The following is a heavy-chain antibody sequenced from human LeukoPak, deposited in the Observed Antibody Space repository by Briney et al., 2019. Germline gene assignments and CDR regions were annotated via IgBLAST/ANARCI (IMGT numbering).Heavy chain of an antibody. J-gene: IGHJ6*02. CDR3: ARDQGYSSGWSEGYYYYGMDV. Sequence: ASVKVSCKASGYTFTSYDINWVRQATGQGLEWMGWMNPNSGNTGSAQKFQGRVTMTRNTSISTAYMELSSLRSEDTAVYYCARDQGYSSGWSEGYYYYGMDVWGQGTTVTVSS. D-gene: IGHD6-19*01. CDR1: GYTFTSYD. V-gene: IGHV1-8*01. CDR2: MNPNSGNT.